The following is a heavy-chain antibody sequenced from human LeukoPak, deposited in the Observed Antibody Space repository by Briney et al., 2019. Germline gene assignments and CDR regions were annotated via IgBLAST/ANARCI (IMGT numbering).Heavy chain of an antibody. CDR3: ARNGYSYGYGYYYYMDV. D-gene: IGHD5-18*01. CDR2: IIPIFGTA. J-gene: IGHJ6*03. CDR1: GGTFSSYA. Sequence: SVKVSCKASGGTFSSYAISWVRQAPGQGLEWMGGIIPIFGTANYAQKFQGRVTITTDESTSTAYMGLSSLRSEDTAVYYCARNGYSYGYGYYYYMDVWGKGATVTVSS. V-gene: IGHV1-69*05.